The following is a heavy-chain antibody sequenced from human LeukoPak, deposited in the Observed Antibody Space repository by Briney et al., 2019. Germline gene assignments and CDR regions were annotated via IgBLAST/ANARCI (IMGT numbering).Heavy chain of an antibody. CDR2: IYYSGST. Sequence: SETLSLTCTVSGGSISSYCWSWIRQPPGKGLEWVGYIYYSGSTNYNPSLKSRVTISVDTSKNQFSLKLSSVTAADTAVYYCARDAAYYGGRYFDYWGQGTLVTVSS. V-gene: IGHV4-59*01. J-gene: IGHJ4*02. CDR3: ARDAAYYGGRYFDY. CDR1: GGSISSYC. D-gene: IGHD4-23*01.